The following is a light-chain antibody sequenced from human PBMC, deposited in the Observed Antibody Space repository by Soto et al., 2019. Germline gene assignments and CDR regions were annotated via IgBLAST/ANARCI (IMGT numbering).Light chain of an antibody. V-gene: IGLV2-14*01. J-gene: IGLJ1*01. Sequence: QSALTQPASVSGSPGQSITISCTGTSSDVGGYNYVSWYRQHPGKAPKLMIYDVSNRPSGVSNRFSGSKSGNTASLTISGLQAEDEADYYCSSYTSSSTLGVFGTGTKVNVL. CDR3: SSYTSSSTLGV. CDR2: DVS. CDR1: SSDVGGYNY.